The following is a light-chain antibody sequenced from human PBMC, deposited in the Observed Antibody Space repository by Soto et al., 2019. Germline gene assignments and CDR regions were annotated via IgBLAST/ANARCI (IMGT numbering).Light chain of an antibody. CDR2: AAS. Sequence: IQMTQSPSTLSASVGDRVAITCRASQGIRTLLAWYQQKPGNAPKVLIYAASSLQSGVPSRFSGSGSGTDFTLTISSLQPEDSATYYCQHSNSYPLTFGRGTKVDIK. V-gene: IGKV1-12*01. CDR1: QGIRTL. J-gene: IGKJ4*01. CDR3: QHSNSYPLT.